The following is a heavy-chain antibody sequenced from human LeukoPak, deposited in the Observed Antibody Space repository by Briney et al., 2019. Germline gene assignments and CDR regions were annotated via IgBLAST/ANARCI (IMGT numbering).Heavy chain of an antibody. J-gene: IGHJ4*02. D-gene: IGHD3-3*01. Sequence: SGPTLVKPTQTLTLTCTFSGFSLSTSGVGVGWIRQPPGKALEWLALIYWNANKRYSPSLKSRLTITKDTSKNQVVLTMTNMDPVDTATYYCAHKTYYDFWSRYYPDYWGQGTLVTVSS. V-gene: IGHV2-5*01. CDR2: IYWNANK. CDR1: GFSLSTSGVG. CDR3: AHKTYYDFWSRYYPDY.